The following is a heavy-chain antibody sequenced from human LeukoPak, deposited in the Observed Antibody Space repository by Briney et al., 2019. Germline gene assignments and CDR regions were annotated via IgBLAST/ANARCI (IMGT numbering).Heavy chain of an antibody. Sequence: PGGSLRLSCAASGFTFSSYSMNWVRQAPWKGLEWVSSISSSSSYIYYADSVKGRFTISRDNAKNSLYLQMNSLRAGDTAVYYCARDGKGPGLGYCSSTSCLSYAFDIWGQGTMVTVSS. CDR1: GFTFSSYS. CDR2: ISSSSSYI. J-gene: IGHJ3*02. CDR3: ARDGKGPGLGYCSSTSCLSYAFDI. V-gene: IGHV3-21*01. D-gene: IGHD2-2*01.